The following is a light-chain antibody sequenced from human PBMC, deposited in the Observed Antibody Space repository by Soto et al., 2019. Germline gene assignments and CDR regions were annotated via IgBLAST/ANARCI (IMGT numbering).Light chain of an antibody. J-gene: IGKJ1*01. CDR1: QSVSSSY. CDR2: AAS. CDR3: QQYGSSSWT. V-gene: IGKV3-20*01. Sequence: EIVLTQSPGTLSSSPGERVTLSCRASQSVSSSYLAWYQQKRGLAPRLLIYAASSRAAGIPDRFSGSGSGTDFTLNISRLEPEDFAVYYCQQYGSSSWTFGQGNKVDIK.